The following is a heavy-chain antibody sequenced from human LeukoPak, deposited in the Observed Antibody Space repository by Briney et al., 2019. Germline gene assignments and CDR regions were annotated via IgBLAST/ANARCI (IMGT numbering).Heavy chain of an antibody. CDR2: IDPHGTIT. J-gene: IGHJ4*02. CDR1: AFTFSTYW. CDR3: ARDFDWGSGL. V-gene: IGHV3-74*01. D-gene: IGHD7-27*01. Sequence: GGSLRLSCAASAFTFSTYWMHWVRQAPGKGLVWVSRIDPHGTITFYADSVKGRLTISRDNAKNTVYLQMNSLRAEDTAVYYCARDFDWGSGLWGQGTLVTVSS.